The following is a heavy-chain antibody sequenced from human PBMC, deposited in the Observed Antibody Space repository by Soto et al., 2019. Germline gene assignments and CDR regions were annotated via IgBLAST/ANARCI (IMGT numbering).Heavy chain of an antibody. Sequence: QPGGSLRLSCAASGFTFSSYGMHWVRQAPGKGLEWVAVIWYDGSNKYYADSVKGQFTISRDNSKNTLYLQMNSLRAEDTAVYYCARDRMAAAGLDYWGQGTLVTVSS. D-gene: IGHD6-13*01. CDR1: GFTFSSYG. V-gene: IGHV3-33*01. CDR2: IWYDGSNK. CDR3: ARDRMAAAGLDY. J-gene: IGHJ4*02.